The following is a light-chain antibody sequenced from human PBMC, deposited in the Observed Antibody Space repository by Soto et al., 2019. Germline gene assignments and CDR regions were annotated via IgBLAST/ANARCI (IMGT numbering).Light chain of an antibody. Sequence: EILLTQSPGTLSLSPGDRATLSCRASQSFGSNLLAWYQVKPGQAPRFLIYGASARAIGIPDRFSGSGSGTDFTLTISRMEPEDFGVYYCQQYRKMPLTFGGGTKVEMK. V-gene: IGKV3-20*01. J-gene: IGKJ4*01. CDR3: QQYRKMPLT. CDR1: QSFGSNL. CDR2: GAS.